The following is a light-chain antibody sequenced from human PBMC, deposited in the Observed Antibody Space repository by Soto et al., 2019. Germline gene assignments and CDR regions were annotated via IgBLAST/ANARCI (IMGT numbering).Light chain of an antibody. J-gene: IGKJ4*01. V-gene: IGKV1-39*01. CDR3: QQSYSTLALT. CDR2: AAS. CDR1: QSISSY. Sequence: DIPMTQSPSSLSASVGDRVTITCRASQSISSYLNWYQQKPGKAPKLLIYAASSLQSGVPSRFSGSGSGTDFTLTISSLQPEDFATYYWQQSYSTLALTFGGGPKVEIK.